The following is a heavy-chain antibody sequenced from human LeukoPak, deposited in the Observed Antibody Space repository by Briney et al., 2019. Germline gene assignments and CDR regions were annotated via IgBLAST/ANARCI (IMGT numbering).Heavy chain of an antibody. J-gene: IGHJ4*02. CDR3: ARELSIKRIAVAGTVDY. CDR1: GFTFSSYG. D-gene: IGHD6-19*01. V-gene: IGHV3-30*19. CDR2: VADDGKDK. Sequence: GGSLRLSCAASGFTFSSYGMHWVRQAPGKGLEWVAVVADDGKDKHYVESVKGRFTISRDNSKNTLYLQMNSLRAEDTAVYYCARELSIKRIAVAGTVDYWGQGTLVTVSS.